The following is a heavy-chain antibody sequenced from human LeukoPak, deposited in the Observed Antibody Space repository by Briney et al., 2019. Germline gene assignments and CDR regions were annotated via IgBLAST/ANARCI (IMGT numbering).Heavy chain of an antibody. V-gene: IGHV4-39*07. CDR2: IYYSGTT. D-gene: IGHD3-22*01. CDR1: GGSISGTSYY. J-gene: IGHJ4*02. CDR3: VRDVNYYDSSRKIDY. Sequence: PSETLSLTCTVSGGSISGTSYYWGWIRQPPGKGLEWIGSIYYSGTTYYNPSLKSRVTISVDTSKDQFSLKLSSVTAADTAVYYCVRDVNYYDSSRKIDYWGQGTLVAVSS.